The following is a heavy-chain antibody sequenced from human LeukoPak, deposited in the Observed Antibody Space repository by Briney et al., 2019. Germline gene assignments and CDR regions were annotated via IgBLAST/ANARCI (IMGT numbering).Heavy chain of an antibody. D-gene: IGHD3-16*01. CDR2: IFYDGSKK. V-gene: IGHV3-33*01. J-gene: IGHJ4*02. CDR3: ARSLGETTFDW. Sequence: GGSLRLSCVASGFTFRNYGMHWIRQAPGKGLEWVSVIFYDGSKKYYADFVKGRFTISRDNSKNVVYLQMDSLRAEDTAFYYCARSLGETTFDWWGQGTLVTVTS. CDR1: GFTFRNYG.